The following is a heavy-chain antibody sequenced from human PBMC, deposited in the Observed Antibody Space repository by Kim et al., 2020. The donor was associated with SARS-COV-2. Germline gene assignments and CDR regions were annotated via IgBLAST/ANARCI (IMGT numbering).Heavy chain of an antibody. J-gene: IGHJ3*01. CDR2: IYYSGST. Sequence: SETLSLTCTVSGGSISSSSYYWGWIRQPPGKGLEWIGSIYYSGSTYYNPSIKSRVTISVDTTKNQFSLKLSSVTAADTAVYYCARHIWRDYVWGTGGAFDVWGQGTMVTVSS. D-gene: IGHD3-16*01. CDR1: GGSISSSSYY. CDR3: ARHIWRDYVWGTGGAFDV. V-gene: IGHV4-39*01.